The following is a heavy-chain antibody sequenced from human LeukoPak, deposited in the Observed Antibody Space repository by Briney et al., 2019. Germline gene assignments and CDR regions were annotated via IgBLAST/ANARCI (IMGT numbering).Heavy chain of an antibody. D-gene: IGHD6-13*01. CDR1: GFPFSSYA. CDR2: ISCNGGST. CDR3: VKGQGRIAGTYYGMDV. V-gene: IGHV3-64D*06. Sequence: QPGGSLRLSCSASGFPFSSYAMHWVRQAPGKGLEYVLAISCNGGSTYYADSVKGRFTISRDNSKNTLYLQMSSLRAEDTAVYYCVKGQGRIAGTYYGMDVWGQGTTVTVSS. J-gene: IGHJ6*02.